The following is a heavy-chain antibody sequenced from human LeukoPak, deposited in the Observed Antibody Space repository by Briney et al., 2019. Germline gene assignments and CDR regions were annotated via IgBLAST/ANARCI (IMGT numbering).Heavy chain of an antibody. CDR2: INHSGST. V-gene: IGHV4-34*01. CDR3: ASKGDIVVVPAARQDWFDP. D-gene: IGHD2-2*01. J-gene: IGHJ5*02. CDR1: GGSFSGYY. Sequence: SEALSLTCAVYGGSFSGYYWSWIRQPPGKGLEWIGGINHSGSTNYNPSLKSRVTISVDTSKNQFSLKLSSVTAADTAVYYCASKGDIVVVPAARQDWFDPWGQGTLVTVSS.